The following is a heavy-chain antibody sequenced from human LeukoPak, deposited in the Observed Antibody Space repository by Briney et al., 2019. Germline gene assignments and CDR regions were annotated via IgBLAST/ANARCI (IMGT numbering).Heavy chain of an antibody. CDR3: ARMSYDVLTGNYHVFDY. J-gene: IGHJ4*02. Sequence: TSETLSLTCTVSGGSISSYYWSWIRQPPGKGLEWIGYIYYSGSTNYNPFLKSRVTISIDTSKNQFSLRLNSVTAADTAVYYCARMSYDVLTGNYHVFDYWGQGTLVTVSS. D-gene: IGHD3-9*01. CDR1: GGSISSYY. V-gene: IGHV4-59*01. CDR2: IYYSGST.